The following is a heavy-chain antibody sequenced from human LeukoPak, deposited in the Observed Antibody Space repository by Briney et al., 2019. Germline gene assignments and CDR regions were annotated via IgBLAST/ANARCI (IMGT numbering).Heavy chain of an antibody. Sequence: ASVKVSCKASGYTFTSYGISWVRQAPGQGLEWMGWISAYNGNTNYAQKLQGRVTMTTDTSTSTAYMELRSLRSDDTAVYYCARKESYYMSSVRFDPWGQGTLVTVSS. CDR2: ISAYNGNT. D-gene: IGHD1-26*01. V-gene: IGHV1-18*01. J-gene: IGHJ5*02. CDR3: ARKESYYMSSVRFDP. CDR1: GYTFTSYG.